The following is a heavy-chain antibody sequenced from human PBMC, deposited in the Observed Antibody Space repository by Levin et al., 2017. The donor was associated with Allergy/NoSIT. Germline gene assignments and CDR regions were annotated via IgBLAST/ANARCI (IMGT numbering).Heavy chain of an antibody. V-gene: IGHV4-34*01. CDR1: GGSFSGYY. CDR3: ARNTLYWGPYGMDV. CDR2: INHSGST. J-gene: IGHJ6*02. Sequence: SQTLSLTCAVYGGSFSGYYWSWIRQPPGKGLEWIGEINHSGSTNYNPSLKSRVTISVDTSKNQFSLKLSSVTAADTAVYYCARNTLYWGPYGMDVWGQGTTVTVSS. D-gene: IGHD7-27*01.